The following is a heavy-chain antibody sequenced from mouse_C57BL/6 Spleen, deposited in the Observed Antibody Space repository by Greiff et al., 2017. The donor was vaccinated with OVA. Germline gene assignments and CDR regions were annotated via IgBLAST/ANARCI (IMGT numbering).Heavy chain of an antibody. Sequence: VQLKESGGGLVKPGGSLKLSCAASGFTFSSYAMSWVRQTPEKRLEWVATISDGGSYTYYPDNVKGRFTISRDNAKNNLYLQMSHLKSEDTAMYYCAREWRGYFDYWGQGTTLTVSS. V-gene: IGHV5-4*01. J-gene: IGHJ2*01. CDR1: GFTFSSYA. CDR3: AREWRGYFDY. CDR2: ISDGGSYT.